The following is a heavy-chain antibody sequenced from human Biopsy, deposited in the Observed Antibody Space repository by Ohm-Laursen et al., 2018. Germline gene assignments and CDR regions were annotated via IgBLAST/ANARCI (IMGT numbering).Heavy chain of an antibody. V-gene: IGHV1-18*01. CDR3: ARDPHGEGRDYGSYFDY. J-gene: IGHJ4*02. CDR2: ISAYNGHT. CDR1: GYPFITYG. Sequence: SVKVFCKASGYPFITYGISWVRQAPGQGLEWMGWISAYNGHTKFARKFQDRVTMTTDTSTTTAYMDLRSLRSDDTAVYYCARDPHGEGRDYGSYFDYWGQGTLVTVSS. D-gene: IGHD4-17*01.